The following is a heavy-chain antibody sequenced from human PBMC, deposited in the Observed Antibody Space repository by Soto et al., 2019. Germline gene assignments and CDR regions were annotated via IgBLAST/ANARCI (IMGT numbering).Heavy chain of an antibody. V-gene: IGHV1-46*01. CDR1: LYTFTSDY. J-gene: IGHJ4*02. CDR3: ARGLLWFGYFDY. CDR2: INPSGGST. D-gene: IGHD3-10*01. Sequence: ASVTVSVKASLYTFTSDYMHWLRQAPGQGLEWMGIINPSGGSTSYAQKFQGRVTMTRDTSTSTVYMELSSLRSEDTAVYYCARGLLWFGYFDYWGQGTLVTVS.